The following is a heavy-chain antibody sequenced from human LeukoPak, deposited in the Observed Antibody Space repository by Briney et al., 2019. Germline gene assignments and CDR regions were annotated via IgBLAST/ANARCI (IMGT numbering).Heavy chain of an antibody. D-gene: IGHD1-26*01. V-gene: IGHV1-3*01. CDR2: INAGNGNT. Sequence: GASVKVSCKASGYTFTSYAMHWVRQAPGQRLEWMGWINAGNGNTKYSQKFQGRVTITRDTSASTAYMELSSLRSEDTAVHYCAGPAKVGATTRIGYWGQGTLVTVSS. CDR1: GYTFTSYA. CDR3: AGPAKVGATTRIGY. J-gene: IGHJ4*02.